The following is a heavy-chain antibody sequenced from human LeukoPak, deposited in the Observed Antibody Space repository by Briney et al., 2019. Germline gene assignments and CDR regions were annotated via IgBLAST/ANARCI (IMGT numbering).Heavy chain of an antibody. CDR1: GGPISSTNW. CDR3: ARKIGSSGAFDI. V-gene: IGHV4-4*02. Sequence: SGTLSLTCAVSGGPISSTNWWSWVRQPPGKGLEWIGEIYHSGSTNYNPSLRSRITISVDKSKDQFSLRLSSVTAADTAVYYCARKIGSSGAFDIWGQGTMVTVSS. J-gene: IGHJ3*02. CDR2: IYHSGST. D-gene: IGHD1-26*01.